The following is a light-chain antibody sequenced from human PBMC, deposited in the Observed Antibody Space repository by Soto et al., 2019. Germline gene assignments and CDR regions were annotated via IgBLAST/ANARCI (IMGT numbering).Light chain of an antibody. CDR3: QQTYSTPWT. J-gene: IGKJ1*01. Sequence: DIQMTQSPSSLSASMGDRVSITCRASQSIGTDLNWYQQKPGKAPKLLIYGASTLRGGVPSRFRGSVSGTEFTLTISSLQPGDLATYFCQQTYSTPWTFGQGTKVDI. V-gene: IGKV1-39*01. CDR1: QSIGTD. CDR2: GAS.